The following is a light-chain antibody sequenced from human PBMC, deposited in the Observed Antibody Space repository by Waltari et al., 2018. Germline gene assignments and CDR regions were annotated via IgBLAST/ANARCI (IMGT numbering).Light chain of an antibody. CDR2: ATS. J-gene: IGKJ4*01. Sequence: EAVLTQSPGTLSLSPGERVTLSCRASQSVSSSYFAWYQQQPGPAPRLPIYATSTRATGIPDRFSGSGSGTDFTLTISRLEPEDFAVYYCQQFGNSVVTFGGGAKVEIK. V-gene: IGKV3-20*01. CDR3: QQFGNSVVT. CDR1: QSVSSSY.